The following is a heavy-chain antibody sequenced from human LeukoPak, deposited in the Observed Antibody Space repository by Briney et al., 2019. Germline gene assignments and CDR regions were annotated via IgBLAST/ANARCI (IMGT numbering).Heavy chain of an antibody. CDR2: ITNSGTTI. J-gene: IGHJ1*01. D-gene: IGHD3-9*01. V-gene: IGHV3-11*01. CDR3: ARDGHYDILTGYFQD. Sequence: PGGSLRLSCAASGFTFTDYYMSWIRQAPGKGLEWVSYITNSGTTIYYADSVKGRFTISRDNAKNSLYLQMNSLRAEDTAVYYCARDGHYDILTGYFQDWGQGTLVTVST. CDR1: GFTFTDYY.